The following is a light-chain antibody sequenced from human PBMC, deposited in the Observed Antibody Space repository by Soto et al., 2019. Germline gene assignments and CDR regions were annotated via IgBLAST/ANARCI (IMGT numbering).Light chain of an antibody. Sequence: EIVLTHSPGTLSLSPGERATLSCRASQSLSNNYLAWYQQKPGQAPRLVIYGASSRATGIPDRFSASGSGTEFTLTISRLEPEDFAVYFCQQYSSLPVTFGQGTKVDIK. V-gene: IGKV3-20*01. CDR3: QQYSSLPVT. CDR1: QSLSNNY. CDR2: GAS. J-gene: IGKJ1*01.